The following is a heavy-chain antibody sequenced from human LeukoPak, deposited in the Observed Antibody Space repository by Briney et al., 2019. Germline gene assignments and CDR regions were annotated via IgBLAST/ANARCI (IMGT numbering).Heavy chain of an antibody. CDR1: GFTFSSYW. CDR2: INTDGSST. D-gene: IGHD5-18*01. CDR3: ARIGFGYSFGQGFDY. Sequence: AGGSLRLSCAASGFTFSSYWMHWVRQAPGKGLVWVSRINTDGSSTSYADSVKGRFTISRDNSENTMYLQMNSLRTEDTAVYYCARIGFGYSFGQGFDYWGQGTLVSV. J-gene: IGHJ4*02. V-gene: IGHV3-74*01.